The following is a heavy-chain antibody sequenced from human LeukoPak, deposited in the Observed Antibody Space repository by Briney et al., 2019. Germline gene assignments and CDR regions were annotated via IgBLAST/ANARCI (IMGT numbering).Heavy chain of an antibody. J-gene: IGHJ4*02. V-gene: IGHV4-31*03. D-gene: IGHD2-8*01. CDR3: ARWNGDYFDY. Sequence: PSQTLSLTCTVSGGSISSGGYFWTWIRKPTGQGLDWVGYRDYTGASYYNPSLKTRSTISVDTSKNQFSLQLISVIAADTAMYYCARWNGDYFDYWGQGTLVTVSS. CDR1: GGSISSGGYF. CDR2: RDYTGAS.